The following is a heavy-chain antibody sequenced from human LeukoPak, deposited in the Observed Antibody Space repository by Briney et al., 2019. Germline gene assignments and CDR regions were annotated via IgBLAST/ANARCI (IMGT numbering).Heavy chain of an antibody. Sequence: PGGSLRLSCAASGFTFSSYSVNWVRQAPGKGLEWVSSISSSSSYIYYADSVKGRFTISRDNAKNSLYLQMNSLRAEDTAVYYCARGSFEAFDIWGQGTMVTVSS. CDR3: ARGSFEAFDI. CDR2: ISSSSSYI. J-gene: IGHJ3*02. V-gene: IGHV3-21*01. CDR1: GFTFSSYS.